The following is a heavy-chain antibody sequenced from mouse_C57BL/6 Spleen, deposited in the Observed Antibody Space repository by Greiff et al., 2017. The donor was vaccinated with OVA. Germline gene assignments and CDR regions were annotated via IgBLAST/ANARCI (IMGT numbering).Heavy chain of an antibody. D-gene: IGHD1-1*01. V-gene: IGHV1-42*01. CDR2: INPSTGGT. CDR3: ARRSYYYGSSYGYFDV. J-gene: IGHJ1*03. CDR1: GYSFTGYY. Sequence: VQLQQSGPELVKPGASVKISCKASGYSFTGYYMNWVKQSPEKSLEWIGEINPSTGGTTYNQKFKAKATLTVDKSSSTAYMQLKSLTSEDSAVYYCARRSYYYGSSYGYFDVWGTGITVTVSS.